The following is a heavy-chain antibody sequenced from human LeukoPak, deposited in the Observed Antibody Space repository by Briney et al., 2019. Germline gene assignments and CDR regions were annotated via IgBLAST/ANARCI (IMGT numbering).Heavy chain of an antibody. D-gene: IGHD3-22*01. V-gene: IGHV3-21*01. Sequence: PGRSLRLSCAASGFTFGSYNMNWVRQAPGKGLEWVSSISTSSSYIYYADSVKGRFTISRDNAKKSLYLQMNSLRAGDTAVYYCARDGGDYYDSSGYPFHHWGQGTLVTVSS. J-gene: IGHJ1*01. CDR1: GFTFGSYN. CDR2: ISTSSSYI. CDR3: ARDGGDYYDSSGYPFHH.